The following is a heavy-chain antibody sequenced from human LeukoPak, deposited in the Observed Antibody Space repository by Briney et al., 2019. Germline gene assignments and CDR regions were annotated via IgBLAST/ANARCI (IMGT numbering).Heavy chain of an antibody. J-gene: IGHJ5*02. CDR3: ARSGYSSSWYGVGFNWFDP. CDR2: IYHSGST. D-gene: IGHD6-13*01. Sequence: SETLSLTCTVSGYSISSGYYWGWIRQPPGKGLEWIGSIYHSGSTYYNPSLKSRVTISVDTSKNQFSLKLSSETAADTAVYYCARSGYSSSWYGVGFNWFDPWGQGTLVTVSS. V-gene: IGHV4-38-2*02. CDR1: GYSISSGYY.